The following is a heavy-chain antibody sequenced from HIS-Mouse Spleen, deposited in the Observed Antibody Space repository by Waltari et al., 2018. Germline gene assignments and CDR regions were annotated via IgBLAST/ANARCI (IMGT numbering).Heavy chain of an antibody. Sequence: QLQLQESGPGLVKPSETLSLTCTVSGGSISSSSYYWGWIRQPPGKGLEWIGSMYFSGSTYYNPSLKSRVTISVDTSKNQFSLKLSSVTAADTAVYYCARAPTGFLEWFDAFDIWGQGTMVTVSS. V-gene: IGHV4-39*07. J-gene: IGHJ3*02. D-gene: IGHD3-3*01. CDR1: GGSISSSSYY. CDR2: MYFSGST. CDR3: ARAPTGFLEWFDAFDI.